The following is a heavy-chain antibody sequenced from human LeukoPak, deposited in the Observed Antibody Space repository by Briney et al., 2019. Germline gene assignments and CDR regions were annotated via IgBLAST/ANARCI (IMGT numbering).Heavy chain of an antibody. D-gene: IGHD6-13*01. V-gene: IGHV1-69*13. Sequence: GASAKVSCKASGGTFSTYAITWVRQAPGQGLEWMGGIIPIFATANYAQKFQGRVTITADESTSTAYMELSSLRSEDTAVYYCARDSLAAAGTVAWFDPWGQGTLVTVSS. CDR2: IIPIFATA. J-gene: IGHJ5*02. CDR1: GGTFSTYA. CDR3: ARDSLAAAGTVAWFDP.